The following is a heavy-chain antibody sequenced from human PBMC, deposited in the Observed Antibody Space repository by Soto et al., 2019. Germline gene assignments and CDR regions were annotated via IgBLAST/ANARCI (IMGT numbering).Heavy chain of an antibody. CDR1: GGSSSSSYYY. V-gene: IGHV4-39*01. CDR2: IYYTGTT. D-gene: IGHD3-16*01. J-gene: IGHJ6*03. CDR3: ARQAGAFGYYMDV. Sequence: SETLSLTCTVSGGSSSSSYYYWGWIRQSPGKGLEWIGAIYYTGTTYYNPPLQSRATISVDTSKNQFSLKMSSVTAADTAVYFCARQAGAFGYYMDVWGKGPTVTVSS.